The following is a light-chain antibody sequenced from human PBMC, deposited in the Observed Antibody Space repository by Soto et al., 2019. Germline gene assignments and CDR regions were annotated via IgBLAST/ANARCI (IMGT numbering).Light chain of an antibody. CDR1: SSDVGGHNY. V-gene: IGLV2-8*01. CDR3: SSTAGHNNLV. Sequence: QSALTQSPSASGSPGQSVTISCTGTSSDVGGHNYVSWYQHHPGKAPKLIIYEVSKRPSGVPDRFSGSKSGNTASLTVSGLQAEDEAVYYCSSTAGHNNLVFGGGTKLTVL. CDR2: EVS. J-gene: IGLJ3*02.